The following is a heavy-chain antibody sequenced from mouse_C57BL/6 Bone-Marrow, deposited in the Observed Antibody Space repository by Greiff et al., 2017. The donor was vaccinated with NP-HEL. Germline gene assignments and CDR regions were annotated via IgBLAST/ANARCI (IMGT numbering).Heavy chain of an antibody. Sequence: QVQLKQSGPGLVAPSQSLSITCTVSGFSLTGYGVNWVRQPPGKGLEWLGMIWGDGSTDYNSALKSRLSISKDNSKSQVFLKMNSLQTDDTARYYCARGYRYHYFDYWGQGTTLTVSS. J-gene: IGHJ2*01. CDR3: ARGYRYHYFDY. CDR2: IWGDGST. D-gene: IGHD2-14*01. V-gene: IGHV2-6-7*01. CDR1: GFSLTGYG.